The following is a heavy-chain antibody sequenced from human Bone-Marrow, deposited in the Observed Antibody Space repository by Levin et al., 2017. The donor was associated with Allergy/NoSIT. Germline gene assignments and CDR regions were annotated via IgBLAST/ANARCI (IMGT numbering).Heavy chain of an antibody. CDR1: GFTFSNSG. CDR3: ASSGIRARDSSLLDF. D-gene: IGHD6-6*01. Sequence: GESLKISCAASGFTFSNSGMHWVRQTPGKGLEWVAVIWHDGSNEYYADSVKGRFSISRDNSKNMLYLQMNSLRAEDTAVYYCASSGIRARDSSLLDFWGQGTLVTVSS. V-gene: IGHV3-33*01. J-gene: IGHJ4*02. CDR2: IWHDGSNE.